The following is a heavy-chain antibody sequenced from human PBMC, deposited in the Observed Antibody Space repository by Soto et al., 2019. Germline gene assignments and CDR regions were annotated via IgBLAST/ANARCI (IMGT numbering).Heavy chain of an antibody. CDR2: IYYSGRT. V-gene: IGHV4-31*03. D-gene: IGHD3-16*01. Sequence: QAQLQESGPGLVKPSQTLSLTCTVSGGSISSGGYYWSWIRQHPGKGLEWIGNIYYSGRTYYNPSLKSRVTISVDTSKNHFPLKLSSVTAADTAVYYCPKDPLGTPFRYFNYWGQGTLVNVSS. CDR1: GGSISSGGYY. J-gene: IGHJ4*02. CDR3: PKDPLGTPFRYFNY.